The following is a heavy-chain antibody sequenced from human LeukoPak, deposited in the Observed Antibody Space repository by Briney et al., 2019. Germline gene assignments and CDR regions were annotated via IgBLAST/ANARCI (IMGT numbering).Heavy chain of an antibody. CDR1: GFTFSSYA. Sequence: GGSLRLSCAASGFTFSSYAMSWVRQAPGKGLEWVSYINGRSTYTNFGDSVKGRFTISRDNAKNSLYPQMKSLRAEDTAVYYCARDGYGGNPFDYWGQGTLVTVSS. J-gene: IGHJ4*02. CDR2: INGRSTYT. V-gene: IGHV3-11*05. D-gene: IGHD4-23*01. CDR3: ARDGYGGNPFDY.